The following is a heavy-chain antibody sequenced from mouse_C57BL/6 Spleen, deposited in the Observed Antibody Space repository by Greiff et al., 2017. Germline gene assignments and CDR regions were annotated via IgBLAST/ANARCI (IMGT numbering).Heavy chain of an antibody. CDR3: ARETGGKGYYYAMDY. D-gene: IGHD1-1*01. V-gene: IGHV1-55*01. CDR2: IYPGSGST. CDR1: GYTFTSYW. J-gene: IGHJ4*01. Sequence: VQLQQPGAELVKPGASVKMSCKASGYTFTSYWITWVKQRPGQGLEWIGDIYPGSGSTNYNEKFKSKATLTVDTSSSTAYMQLSSLTSEDSAVYYCARETGGKGYYYAMDYWGQGTSVTVAS.